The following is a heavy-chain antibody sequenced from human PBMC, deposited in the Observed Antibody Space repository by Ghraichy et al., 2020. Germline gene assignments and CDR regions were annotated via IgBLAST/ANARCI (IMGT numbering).Heavy chain of an antibody. V-gene: IGHV4-39*07. CDR1: GGSISSGGYY. J-gene: IGHJ4*02. Sequence: SETLSLTCIVSGGSISSGGYYWSWVRQPPGRGLECIGTVSDLGLTDHNPSLRDRVTISTDSYKNQFYLMLSSLTAAVTAVYYCARLRDFVVGAFRSFDSWGQGTLVAVSS. D-gene: IGHD1-26*01. CDR3: ARLRDFVVGAFRSFDS. CDR2: VSDLGLT.